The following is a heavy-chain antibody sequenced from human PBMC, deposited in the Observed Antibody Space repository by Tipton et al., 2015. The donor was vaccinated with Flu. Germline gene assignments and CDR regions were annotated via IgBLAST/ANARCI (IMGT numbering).Heavy chain of an antibody. CDR2: ITPIFGTT. J-gene: IGHJ4*02. Sequence: QVQLVQSGAEVKKPGSSVKVSCKASGGSFSSYVISWLRQAPGQGLEWMGGITPIFGTTDYAQKFQGRVTIIADESTSTAYMQLSSLTFEDTAVYYCARDTGVVGATWGYWGQGTLVTVSS. V-gene: IGHV1-69*12. CDR1: GGSFSSYV. D-gene: IGHD1-26*01. CDR3: ARDTGVVGATWGY.